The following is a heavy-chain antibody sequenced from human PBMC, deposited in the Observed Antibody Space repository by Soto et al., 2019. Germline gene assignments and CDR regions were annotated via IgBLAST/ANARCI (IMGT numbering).Heavy chain of an antibody. J-gene: IGHJ5*02. Sequence: GGSLRLSCAASGFTFSSYAMSWVRQAPGKGLEWVSAISGSGGSTYYADSVKGRFTISRDNSKNTLYLQMNSLRAEDTAVYYCAKDRLCSGGSCYWFDPWGQGTLVTVSS. CDR3: AKDRLCSGGSCYWFDP. V-gene: IGHV3-23*01. CDR2: ISGSGGST. CDR1: GFTFSSYA. D-gene: IGHD2-15*01.